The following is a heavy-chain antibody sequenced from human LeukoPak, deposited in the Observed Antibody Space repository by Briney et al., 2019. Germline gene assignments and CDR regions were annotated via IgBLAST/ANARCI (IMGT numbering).Heavy chain of an antibody. D-gene: IGHD2-15*01. Sequence: SETLSLTCTVSGYSISSVYYRGWIRQPPGKGLEWIGSIYHSGDTYYNPSLKSRVIISVDTSKNQFSLKLSSVTAADTAVYYCAREPPSTPDPQDYWGQGTLVTVSS. V-gene: IGHV4-38-2*02. CDR2: IYHSGDT. CDR1: GYSISSVYY. J-gene: IGHJ4*02. CDR3: AREPPSTPDPQDY.